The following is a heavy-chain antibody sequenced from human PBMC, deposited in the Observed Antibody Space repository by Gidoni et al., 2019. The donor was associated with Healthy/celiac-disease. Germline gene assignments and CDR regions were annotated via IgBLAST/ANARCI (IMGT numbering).Heavy chain of an antibody. CDR2: IYYSGST. Sequence: QVQLQESGPGLVKPSETLSLPCTVSGCSIISYYWSWIRQPPGKGLAWIGYIYYSGSTNYNHSLKSRVTISVDTSKNQFSLKLSSVTAADTAVYYCARDRSGSYKPYYFDYWGQGTLVTVSS. CDR1: GCSIISYY. J-gene: IGHJ4*02. V-gene: IGHV4-59*01. D-gene: IGHD3-10*01. CDR3: ARDRSGSYKPYYFDY.